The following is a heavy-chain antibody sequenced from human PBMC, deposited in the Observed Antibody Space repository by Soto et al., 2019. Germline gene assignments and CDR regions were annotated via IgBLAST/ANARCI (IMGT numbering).Heavy chain of an antibody. CDR3: ARGATVKFDP. D-gene: IGHD3-16*02. V-gene: IGHV4-34*01. CDR2: INHSGST. CDR1: GGSFSGYY. J-gene: IGHJ5*02. Sequence: SETLSLTCAVYGGSFSGYYWSWIRQPPGKGLEWIGEINHSGSTNYNPSLKSRVTISVDTSKNQFSLKLSSVTAADTAVYYCARGATVKFDPWGRGTLVTVPQ.